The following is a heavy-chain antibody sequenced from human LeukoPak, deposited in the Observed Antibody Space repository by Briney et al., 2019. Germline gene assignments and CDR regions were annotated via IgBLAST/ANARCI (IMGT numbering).Heavy chain of an antibody. CDR1: GFTFSSYR. D-gene: IGHD6-13*01. J-gene: IGHJ6*03. Sequence: GGSLRLSCAASGFTFSSYRMNWVRQAPGKGLEWVSSITSSTSYIFYADSVKGRFTISRDNAKNSLYLQMNSLRAEDTAVYYCARPPRLHMGIAGKYHYYMDVWGKGTTVTVSS. CDR2: ITSSTSYI. V-gene: IGHV3-21*04. CDR3: ARPPRLHMGIAGKYHYYMDV.